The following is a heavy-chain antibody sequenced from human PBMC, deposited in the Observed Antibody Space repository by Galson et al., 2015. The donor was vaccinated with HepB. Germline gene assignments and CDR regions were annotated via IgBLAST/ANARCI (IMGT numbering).Heavy chain of an antibody. CDR1: GGSITSNNW. J-gene: IGHJ4*02. CDR3: ARATRRYYDSSGYPHPLDY. V-gene: IGHV4-4*02. Sequence: ETLSLTCAVSGGSITSNNWWSWVRQPPGKGLEWIADIFHSGGTNYNPSLRSRLTISLDRSNKQFSLKLSSVTAADTAVYYCARATRRYYDSSGYPHPLDYWGQGTLVTVAS. D-gene: IGHD3-22*01. CDR2: IFHSGGT.